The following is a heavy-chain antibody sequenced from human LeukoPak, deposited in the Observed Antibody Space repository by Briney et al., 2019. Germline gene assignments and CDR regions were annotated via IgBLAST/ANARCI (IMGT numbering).Heavy chain of an antibody. CDR3: AREDLWSFDI. D-gene: IGHD3-3*01. CDR2: IKEDGSEK. J-gene: IGHJ3*02. Sequence: SGGSLRLSCAASGFTFNGYRMSWVRQAPGKGLEWVANIKEDGSEKYYVDSVRGRFTISRDNAKNSLYLQMSSLRAEDTAVYYCAREDLWSFDIWGQGTMVTVSS. CDR1: GFTFNGYR. V-gene: IGHV3-7*01.